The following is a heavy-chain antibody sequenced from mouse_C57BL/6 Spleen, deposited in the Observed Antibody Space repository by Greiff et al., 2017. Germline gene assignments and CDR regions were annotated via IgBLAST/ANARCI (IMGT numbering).Heavy chain of an antibody. D-gene: IGHD2-3*01. CDR2: INPSKVGT. CDR3: ARGMIRDAMDY. J-gene: IGHJ4*01. CDR1: GYTFTSYW. V-gene: IGHV1-53*01. Sequence: QVQLQQPGTELVKPGASVKLSCKASGYTFTSYWMHWVKQRPGQGLEWIGNINPSKVGTNYNEKFKSKATLTVDKSSSTAYMQLSSLTSEDSAVYYCARGMIRDAMDYWGQGTSVTVSS.